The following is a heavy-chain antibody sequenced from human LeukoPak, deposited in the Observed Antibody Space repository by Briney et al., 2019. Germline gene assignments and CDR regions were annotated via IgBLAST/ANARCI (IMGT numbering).Heavy chain of an antibody. CDR1: GGSISSYY. J-gene: IGHJ4*02. CDR3: ARHRGGRAVY. CDR2: IYYSGST. Sequence: PSETLSLTCTVSGGSISSYYWSWIRQPPGKGLEWIGYIYYSGSTNYNPSLKSRVTISVDTSKNQFSLKLSSVTAADTAVYYCARHRGGRAVYWGQGTLVTVSS. D-gene: IGHD5-24*01. V-gene: IGHV4-59*08.